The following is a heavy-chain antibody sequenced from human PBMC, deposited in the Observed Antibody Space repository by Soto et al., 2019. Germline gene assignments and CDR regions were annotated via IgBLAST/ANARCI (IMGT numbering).Heavy chain of an antibody. CDR1: GFTFSSYA. CDR2: ISGSGDST. J-gene: IGHJ4*02. V-gene: IGHV3-23*01. D-gene: IGHD6-13*01. Sequence: EVQLLESGGGLVQPGGSLRLSCAASGFTFSSYAMRWVRQAPGKGLEWVSAISGSGDSTYYTDSVKGRFTISRDNSKNTLYLQMNSMRAEYTAVYYCARRGPGTYFDYCGQGTLVTVAS. CDR3: ARRGPGTYFDY.